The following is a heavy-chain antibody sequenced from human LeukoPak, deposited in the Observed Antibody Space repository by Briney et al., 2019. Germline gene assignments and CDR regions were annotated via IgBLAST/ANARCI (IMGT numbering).Heavy chain of an antibody. CDR1: GGSISSTGHY. D-gene: IGHD2-8*02. CDR2: IFYTGTS. J-gene: IGHJ5*02. Sequence: PSETLSLTCTVSGGSISSTGHYWGWIRQPPGKEMEWLGHIFYTGTSYHNPSLNSRVTLSIDTSKNQFSLKLTSVTAADTALYYCARRPTDGCSGVVCSGYRNYFDPWGQGTLITVSS. V-gene: IGHV4-39*01. CDR3: ARRPTDGCSGVVCSGYRNYFDP.